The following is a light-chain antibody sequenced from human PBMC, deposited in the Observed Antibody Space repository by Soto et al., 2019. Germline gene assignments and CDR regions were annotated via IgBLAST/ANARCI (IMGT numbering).Light chain of an antibody. CDR2: KAS. J-gene: IGKJ1*01. CDR3: QHYNSSSEA. Sequence: DIQMTQSPSTLSGSVGDRVTITCRASQTISSWLAWYQQKPGKAPKLLIYKASTFKSGVPSRFSGSGSGTEFTFTIVSLQLNDLANYYGQHYNSSSEASGQGTRVQL. CDR1: QTISSW. V-gene: IGKV1-5*03.